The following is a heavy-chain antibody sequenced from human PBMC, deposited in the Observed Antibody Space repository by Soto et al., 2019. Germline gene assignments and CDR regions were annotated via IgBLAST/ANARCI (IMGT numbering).Heavy chain of an antibody. CDR3: ARIPDYGENYYYYGMDV. D-gene: IGHD4-17*01. J-gene: IGHJ6*02. CDR1: GYTFTSYA. V-gene: IGHV1-3*01. Sequence: ASVKVSCKASGYTFTSYAMHWVRQAPGQRLEWMGWINAGNGNTKYSQKFQGRVTITRDTSASTAYMELSSLRSEDTAVYYCARIPDYGENYYYYGMDVWGQGTTVTVSS. CDR2: INAGNGNT.